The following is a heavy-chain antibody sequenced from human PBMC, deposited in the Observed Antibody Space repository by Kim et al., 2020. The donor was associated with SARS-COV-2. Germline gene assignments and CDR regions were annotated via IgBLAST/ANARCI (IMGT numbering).Heavy chain of an antibody. D-gene: IGHD6-19*01. CDR3: ARDRLYPVAGTGGYYYYGMDV. V-gene: IGHV3-53*04. CDR1: GFTVSSNY. J-gene: IGHJ6*02. Sequence: GGSLRLSCAASGFTVSSNYMSWVRQAPGKGLEWVSVIYSGGSTYYADSVKGRFTISRHNSKNTLYLQMNSLRAEDTAVYYCARDRLYPVAGTGGYYYYGMDVWGQGTTVTVSS. CDR2: IYSGGST.